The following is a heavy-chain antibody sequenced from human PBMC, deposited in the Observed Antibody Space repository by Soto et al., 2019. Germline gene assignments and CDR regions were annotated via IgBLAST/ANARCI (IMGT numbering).Heavy chain of an antibody. CDR1: GGTFSSYA. CDR3: ARETRITMVREAIRGGYFDY. CDR2: IIPIFGTA. V-gene: IGHV1-69*01. J-gene: IGHJ4*02. Sequence: QVQLVQSGAEVKKPGSSVKVSCKASGGTFSSYAISWVRQAPGQGLEWMGGIIPIFGTANYAQKFQGRVTITADESTSTAYMERSSLRSEDTAVYYCARETRITMVREAIRGGYFDYWGQGTLVTVSS. D-gene: IGHD3-10*01.